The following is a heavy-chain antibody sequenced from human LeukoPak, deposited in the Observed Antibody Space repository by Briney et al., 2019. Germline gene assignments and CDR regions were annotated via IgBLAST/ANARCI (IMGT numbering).Heavy chain of an antibody. J-gene: IGHJ5*02. CDR2: TYHSGAT. CDR1: GGSISSNNW. V-gene: IGHV4-4*02. Sequence: SETLSLTCAVSGGSISSNNWWSWVRQSPGKELEWIGETYHSGATNSNPSLKSRVTISVDTSKNQFSLKLSSVTAADTAVYYCARGVLAAVSGWFDPWGQGTLVTVSS. D-gene: IGHD6-13*01. CDR3: ARGVLAAVSGWFDP.